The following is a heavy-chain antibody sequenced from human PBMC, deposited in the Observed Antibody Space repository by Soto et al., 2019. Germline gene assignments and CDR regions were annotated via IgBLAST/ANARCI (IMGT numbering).Heavy chain of an antibody. D-gene: IGHD3-10*01. V-gene: IGHV3-23*01. CDR3: AKYSGSGSLDY. J-gene: IGHJ4*02. Sequence: EVQLLESGGGLVQPGGSLRLSCAASGFTFSSYAMSWVRQPPGKGLEWVSGISGSGAGTYYADSVKGRFTISGDSSKNTLYLQMHSLRDEDTAVYYCAKYSGSGSLDYWGQGTLVTVSS. CDR1: GFTFSSYA. CDR2: ISGSGAGT.